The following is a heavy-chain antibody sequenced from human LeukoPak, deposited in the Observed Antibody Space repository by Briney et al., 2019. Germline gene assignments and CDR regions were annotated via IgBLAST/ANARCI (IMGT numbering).Heavy chain of an antibody. CDR2: IRYDGSNK. D-gene: IGHD3-10*01. Sequence: PGGSLRLSCAASGFTFSSYGMHWARQAPGMGLEWVAFIRYDGSNKYYADSVKGRFTISRDNSKNTPYLQMNSLRAEDTAVYYCAKDLSGWGYYFDYWGQGTLVTVSS. CDR3: AKDLSGWGYYFDY. J-gene: IGHJ4*02. V-gene: IGHV3-30*02. CDR1: GFTFSSYG.